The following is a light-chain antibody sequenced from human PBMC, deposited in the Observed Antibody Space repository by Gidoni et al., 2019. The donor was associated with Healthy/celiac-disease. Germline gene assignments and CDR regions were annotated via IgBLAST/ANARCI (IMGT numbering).Light chain of an antibody. CDR2: DAS. V-gene: IGKV1-39*01. CDR1: QSISSC. CDR3: RQRYSTPIT. Sequence: DIQLTQSPSSLSASVGDRVTITCRASQSISSCLISCQQKPGGDPQLLIYDASSRQGRVPSNFCGGGSGTNYTITISSLQAEDVAAYYCRQRYSTPITFGRGTQLEIK. J-gene: IGKJ5*01.